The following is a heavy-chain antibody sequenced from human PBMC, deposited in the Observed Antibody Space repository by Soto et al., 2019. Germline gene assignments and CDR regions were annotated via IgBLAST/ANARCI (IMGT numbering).Heavy chain of an antibody. J-gene: IGHJ5*02. V-gene: IGHV1-69*12. CDR2: IIPIFGTA. CDR3: ARADYYGSGFDP. Sequence: QVQLVQSGAAVKKPGSSVKVSCKASGGTFSSYAISWVRQAPGQGLEWMGGIIPIFGTANYAQKFQGRVTITADESTSTDYMELSSLRSEDTAVYYCARADYYGSGFDPWGQGTLVTVSS. D-gene: IGHD3-10*01. CDR1: GGTFSSYA.